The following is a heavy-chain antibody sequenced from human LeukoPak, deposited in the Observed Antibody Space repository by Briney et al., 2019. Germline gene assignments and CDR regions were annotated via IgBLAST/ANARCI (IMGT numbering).Heavy chain of an antibody. J-gene: IGHJ4*02. CDR1: GFTFSSYA. CDR2: ISGSGDNT. Sequence: GVSLRLSCAASGFTFSSYAMSWVRQAPGKGLEWVSGISGSGDNTYYADSVKGRFTISRDNSKNTQYVQVNSLGTEDTAAYYCAKGSYYDSSGSFYFDYWGQGTLVTVSS. V-gene: IGHV3-23*01. D-gene: IGHD3-22*01. CDR3: AKGSYYDSSGSFYFDY.